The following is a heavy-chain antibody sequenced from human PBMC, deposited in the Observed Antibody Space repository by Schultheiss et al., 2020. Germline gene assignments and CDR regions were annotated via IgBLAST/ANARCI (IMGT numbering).Heavy chain of an antibody. D-gene: IGHD4-17*01. J-gene: IGHJ6*02. CDR1: GGSISSSNW. CDR2: IYHSGST. CDR3: ARGYGDSHYYYGMDV. Sequence: ETLSLTCAVSGGSISSSNWWSWVRQPPGKGLEWIGEIYHSGSTNYNPSLKSRVTISVDKSKNQFSLKLSSVTAADTAVYYCARGYGDSHYYYGMDVWRQGTTVTVSS. V-gene: IGHV4-4*02.